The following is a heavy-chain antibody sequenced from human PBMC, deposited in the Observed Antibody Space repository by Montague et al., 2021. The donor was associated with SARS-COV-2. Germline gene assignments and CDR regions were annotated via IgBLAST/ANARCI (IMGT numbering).Heavy chain of an antibody. D-gene: IGHD3-3*01. CDR3: ARALGGTIFGVIGAYYGMDI. Sequence: SETLYFTCTVSGGSISNYNRSWIGQTPGKGQEWIAYMYYSGSTKYNPSLKSRATISVDTSKNQYSLTLSSMTAADKAVYYCARALGGTIFGVIGAYYGMDIWGQGTTVTVS. CDR2: MYYSGST. V-gene: IGHV4-59*01. CDR1: GGSISNYN. J-gene: IGHJ6*02.